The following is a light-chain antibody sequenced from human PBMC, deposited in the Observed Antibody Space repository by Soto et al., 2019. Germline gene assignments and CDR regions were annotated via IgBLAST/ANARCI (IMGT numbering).Light chain of an antibody. CDR2: EVS. V-gene: IGLV2-14*01. CDR3: RSYTSSSTPLYV. CDR1: SSDVGGYNY. J-gene: IGLJ1*01. Sequence: QSALTQPASVSGSPGQSITISCTGTSSDVGGYNYVSWYQQHPGKAPKLMIYEVSNRPSGVSNRFSGSKSGNTASLTISGLQAEAEADYYCRSYTSSSTPLYVFGTGTKVTVL.